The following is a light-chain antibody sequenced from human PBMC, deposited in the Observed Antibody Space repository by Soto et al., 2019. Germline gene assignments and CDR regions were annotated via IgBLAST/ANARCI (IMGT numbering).Light chain of an antibody. V-gene: IGLV2-11*01. CDR2: DVS. CDR1: SSDVGGYTY. J-gene: IGLJ3*02. Sequence: QSALTQPRSVSGSPGQSVTISCTGTSSDVGGYTYVSWYQQHPGKAPKLMIYDVSNRPSGVPDRFSGSKSGNPASLTISGLQAEDGADYFCCSYAGSDTPWLFGGGTKLTVL. CDR3: CSYAGSDTPWL.